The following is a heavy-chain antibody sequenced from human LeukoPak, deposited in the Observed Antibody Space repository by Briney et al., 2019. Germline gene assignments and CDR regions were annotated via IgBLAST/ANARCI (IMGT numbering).Heavy chain of an antibody. Sequence: GASVKVSCKASGYTFTSHCIHWVRQAPGQGLEWMGLIHPSDGVTTYAQNFQGRVTVTRDTSTSTVYMELSSLRSEDTAVNYCARDNIGSSGWTGLGYWGQGTLVTVSS. J-gene: IGHJ4*02. CDR3: ARDNIGSSGWTGLGY. D-gene: IGHD6-19*01. V-gene: IGHV1-46*01. CDR1: GYTFTSHC. CDR2: IHPSDGVT.